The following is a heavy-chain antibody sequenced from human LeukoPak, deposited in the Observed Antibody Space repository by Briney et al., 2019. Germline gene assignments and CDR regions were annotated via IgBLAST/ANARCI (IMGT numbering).Heavy chain of an antibody. J-gene: IGHJ4*02. CDR3: ARKSSAVAGPFDY. CDR1: GFTFSSYW. Sequence: GGSLRLSCAASGFTFSSYWMHWVRQAPGKGLVWVSRINSDGSSTRYADSVKGRFTISRDNTKNTLYLQMNSLRAEDTAVYYCARKSSAVAGPFDYWGQGTLVTVSS. V-gene: IGHV3-74*01. CDR2: INSDGSST. D-gene: IGHD6-19*01.